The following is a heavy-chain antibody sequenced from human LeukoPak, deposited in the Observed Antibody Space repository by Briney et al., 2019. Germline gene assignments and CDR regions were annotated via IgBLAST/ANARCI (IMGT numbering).Heavy chain of an antibody. V-gene: IGHV4-39*01. CDR1: GGSISSSSYY. CDR3: ARQDGDDILTGSLTTDY. Sequence: SETLSLTCTVSGGSISSSSYYWGWIRQPPGKGLEWIGSIYYSGSTYYNPSLKSRVTISVDTSKNQFSLKLSSVTAADTAVYYCARQDGDDILTGSLTTDYWGQGTLVTVSS. D-gene: IGHD3-9*01. CDR2: IYYSGST. J-gene: IGHJ4*02.